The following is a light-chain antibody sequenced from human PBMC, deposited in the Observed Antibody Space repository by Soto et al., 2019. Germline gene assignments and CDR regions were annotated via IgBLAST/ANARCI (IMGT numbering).Light chain of an antibody. J-gene: IGLJ3*02. Sequence: QSALTQPASVSGSPGQSITISCTGTNSDVGGYNYVSWYQQYPGKAPKLMIYEVSNRPSGVSNRFSGSKSGNTASLTISGLQAEDEADYYRSSYTSSILVFGGGTKLTVL. CDR3: SSYTSSILV. CDR2: EVS. V-gene: IGLV2-14*01. CDR1: NSDVGGYNY.